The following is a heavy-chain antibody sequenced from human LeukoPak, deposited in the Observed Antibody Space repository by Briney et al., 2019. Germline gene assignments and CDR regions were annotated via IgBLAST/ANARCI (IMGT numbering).Heavy chain of an antibody. CDR3: AKGRGVPYWGSYLFPFDP. CDR1: GGSISSSSYY. D-gene: IGHD1-26*01. V-gene: IGHV4-39*07. Sequence: SETLSLTCTVSGGSISSSSYYWGWIRQPPGKGLEWIGSIYYSGSTYYNPPLKSRVTISVDTSKNQFSLKLSSVTAADAAVYYWAKGRGVPYWGSYLFPFDPLGQGTL. CDR2: IYYSGST. J-gene: IGHJ5*02.